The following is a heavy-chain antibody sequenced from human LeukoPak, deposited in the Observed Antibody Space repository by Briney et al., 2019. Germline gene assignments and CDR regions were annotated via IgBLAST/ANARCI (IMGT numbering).Heavy chain of an antibody. CDR1: GHSLSGCH. D-gene: IGHD1-26*01. V-gene: IGHV4-59*01. J-gene: IGHJ4*02. CDR3: AKFGAYGFYY. CDR2: IHYTGTT. Sequence: SETLSLTCTVSGHSLSGCHWRWLRQPPGKGLECIGYIHYTGTTHYNPSLKSRLTISVDTSKNQFYLKPPSVTSAYAGVYYCAKFGAYGFYYWGQGTLVTVSS.